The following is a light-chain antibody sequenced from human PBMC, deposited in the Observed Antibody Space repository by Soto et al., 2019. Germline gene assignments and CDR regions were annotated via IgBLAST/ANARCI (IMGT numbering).Light chain of an antibody. Sequence: QSALTQPASVSGSPGQSITISCTGTSSDVGGYNYVSWYQQHPGKAPKLMIYEVCNRPSGVSNRFSGSKSGNTASLTISGLQSEDEGDYYCSSYTSSSSLLVFGGGTKLTVL. CDR1: SSDVGGYNY. CDR3: SSYTSSSSLLV. V-gene: IGLV2-14*01. CDR2: EVC. J-gene: IGLJ2*01.